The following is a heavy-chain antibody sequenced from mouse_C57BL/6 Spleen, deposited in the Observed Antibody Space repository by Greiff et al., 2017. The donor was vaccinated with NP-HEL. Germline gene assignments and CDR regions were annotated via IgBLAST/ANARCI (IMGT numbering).Heavy chain of an antibody. V-gene: IGHV1-19*01. CDR2: INPYNGGT. Sequence: EVQLQQSGPVLVKPGASVKMSCKASGYTFTDYYMNWVKQSHGKSLEWIGVINPYNGGTSYNQKFKGKATLTVDKSSSTAYMELNSLTSEDSAVYYWAMGGQTAQATDGYAMDYWGQGTSVTVSS. CDR3: AMGGQTAQATDGYAMDY. CDR1: GYTFTDYY. D-gene: IGHD3-2*02. J-gene: IGHJ4*01.